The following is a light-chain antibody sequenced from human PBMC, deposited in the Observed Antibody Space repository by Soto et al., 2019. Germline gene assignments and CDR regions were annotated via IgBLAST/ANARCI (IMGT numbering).Light chain of an antibody. Sequence: AIQMTQSPSSLSASVGDTVTITCRASQGIRRDLSWYQQKPGKAPNLLIYSASELQNGVPSRFRGSGSGTDFTLTISGLQPEDFVTYYCLHDYNFPHTFGQGTKVEI. V-gene: IGKV1-6*01. CDR2: SAS. CDR1: QGIRRD. CDR3: LHDYNFPHT. J-gene: IGKJ1*01.